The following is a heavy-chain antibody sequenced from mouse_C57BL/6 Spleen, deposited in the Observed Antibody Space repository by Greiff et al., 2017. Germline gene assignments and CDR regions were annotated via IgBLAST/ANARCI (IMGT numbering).Heavy chain of an antibody. Sequence: VQLQQSGAELMKPGASVKLSCKATGYTFTGYWIEWVKQRPGHGLEWIGEILPGSGSTNYNEKFKGKATFTADTSSNTAYMQLCSLTSEDTANYYAAKGRLSPYYFDYWGQGTTLTVS. D-gene: IGHD3-2*02. V-gene: IGHV1-9*01. CDR3: AKGRLSPYYFDY. CDR2: ILPGSGST. J-gene: IGHJ2*01. CDR1: GYTFTGYW.